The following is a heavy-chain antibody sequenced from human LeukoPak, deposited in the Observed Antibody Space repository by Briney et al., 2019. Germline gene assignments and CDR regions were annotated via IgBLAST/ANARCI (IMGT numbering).Heavy chain of an antibody. CDR1: GFTFRSYA. CDR2: ISGNGGST. J-gene: IGHJ4*02. CDR3: AKVGPQRDSSGYFDY. D-gene: IGHD3-22*01. Sequence: GGSLRLSCAAPGFTFRSYAMSWGRQAPRKGVEWVSAISGNGGSTYYVDSVKGRFSISRDNSKKTLYLQKKSLRDQDTAVYYIAKVGPQRDSSGYFDYWGQGTLVTVSS. V-gene: IGHV3-23*01.